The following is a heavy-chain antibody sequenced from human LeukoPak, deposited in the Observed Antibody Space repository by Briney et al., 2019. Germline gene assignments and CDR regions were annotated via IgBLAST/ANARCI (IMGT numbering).Heavy chain of an antibody. D-gene: IGHD3-9*01. CDR2: IYYSGST. CDR3: ASSLTGYQPFYYYYGMDV. J-gene: IGHJ6*02. V-gene: IGHV4-59*01. Sequence: SKTLSLTCTVSGGSISSYYWSWIRQPPGKGLEWIGYIYYSGSTNYNPSLKSRVTISVDTSKNQFSLKLSSVTAADTAVYYCASSLTGYQPFYYYYGMDVWGQGTTVTVSS. CDR1: GGSISSYY.